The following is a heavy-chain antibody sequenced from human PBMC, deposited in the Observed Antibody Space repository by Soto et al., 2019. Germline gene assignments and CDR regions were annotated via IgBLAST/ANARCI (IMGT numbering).Heavy chain of an antibody. J-gene: IGHJ6*03. Sequence: ASVKGSCKASGYTFTSYDINWVRQATGQGLEWMGWMNPNSGNTGYAQKFQGRVTMTRNTSISTAYMELSSLRSEDTAVYYCARVPQYYYDFWSGPAYYYMDVWGKGTTVTVSS. D-gene: IGHD3-3*01. V-gene: IGHV1-8*01. CDR3: ARVPQYYYDFWSGPAYYYMDV. CDR1: GYTFTSYD. CDR2: MNPNSGNT.